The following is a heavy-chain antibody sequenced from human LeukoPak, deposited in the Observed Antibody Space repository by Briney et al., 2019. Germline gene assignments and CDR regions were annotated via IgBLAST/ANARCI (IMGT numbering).Heavy chain of an antibody. V-gene: IGHV3-23*01. D-gene: IGHD1-7*01. J-gene: IGHJ4*02. CDR3: AKGGNYAPLDY. Sequence: GESLKISCAASGFTFTDSAMTWVRQAPGKGLEWVSAISTSGGDTIYTDSVKDRFTISRDNSKNTLYLQMNSLRADDTAIYYCAKGGNYAPLDYWGQGTLVTVSS. CDR2: ISTSGGDT. CDR1: GFTFTDSA.